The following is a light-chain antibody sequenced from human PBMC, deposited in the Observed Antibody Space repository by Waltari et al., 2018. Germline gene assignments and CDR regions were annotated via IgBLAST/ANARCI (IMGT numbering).Light chain of an antibody. Sequence: QSALTQPPSASESPGHSVTISCTRTSSDVGGYDYVSWYQHPPGKPPKLMIYNVTKPPSGVPARFSGSKSGNAASLTVSGLHADDEADYYCSSYAGTQLPFVFGTGTKVTVL. V-gene: IGLV2-8*01. CDR2: NVT. CDR1: SSDVGGYDY. CDR3: SSYAGTQLPFV. J-gene: IGLJ1*01.